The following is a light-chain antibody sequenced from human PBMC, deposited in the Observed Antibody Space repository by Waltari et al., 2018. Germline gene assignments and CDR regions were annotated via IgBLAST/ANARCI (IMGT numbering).Light chain of an antibody. CDR1: QSLLHRNGKNY. V-gene: IGKV2-28*01. Sequence: DIVMTQSPLSLPVTPGESASISCRSNQSLLHRNGKNYLDWYLQKPGQSPQLLIYLGSNRASGVPDRFSGSGSGTDFTLKISRVEAEDVGFYYCMHALETRNTFGPGTKVDIK. CDR2: LGS. CDR3: MHALETRNT. J-gene: IGKJ3*01.